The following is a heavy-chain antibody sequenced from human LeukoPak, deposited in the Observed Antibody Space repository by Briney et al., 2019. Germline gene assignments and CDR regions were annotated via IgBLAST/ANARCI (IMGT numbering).Heavy chain of an antibody. CDR3: ARDHISSSSNFDY. V-gene: IGHV3-74*01. CDR1: GFTFSSYW. Sequence: GGSLRLSCAASGFTFSSYWVHWVRHAPGKGLVWVSRINSDGSTTIYADSVKGRFTISRDNAKNTLYLQMNSLRAEDTAVYYCARDHISSSSNFDYWGQGTLVTVSS. J-gene: IGHJ4*02. D-gene: IGHD6-6*01. CDR2: INSDGSTT.